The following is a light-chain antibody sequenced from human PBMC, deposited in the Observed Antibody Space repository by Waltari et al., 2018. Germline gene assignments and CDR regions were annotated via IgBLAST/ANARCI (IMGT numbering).Light chain of an antibody. CDR1: NSDIGRYNY. Sequence: QSALTQPASVSGSVGQSIAISCSGTNSDIGRYNYVSWYQQHPGNAPILIIYDVSRWPSGVSNRFIGSKSGITASLAISGLQAEDEGDYFCASYTSSNTVIFGGGTRVTVL. CDR2: DVS. CDR3: ASYTSSNTVI. V-gene: IGLV2-14*03. J-gene: IGLJ2*01.